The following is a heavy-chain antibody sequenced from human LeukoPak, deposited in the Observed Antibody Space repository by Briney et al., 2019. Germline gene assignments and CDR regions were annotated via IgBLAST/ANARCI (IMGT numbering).Heavy chain of an antibody. D-gene: IGHD6-13*01. V-gene: IGHV4-61*02. CDR1: GASISSGDYY. Sequence: SETLSLTCTVSGASISSGDYYWNWIRQPAGKGLEWIGRIYTSGSTNYNPSLKSRVTISIDTSKTQFSLSLSSVTAADTAVYYCARDTAYSSSWTAFDYWGQGTLVTVSS. CDR3: ARDTAYSSSWTAFDY. CDR2: IYTSGST. J-gene: IGHJ4*02.